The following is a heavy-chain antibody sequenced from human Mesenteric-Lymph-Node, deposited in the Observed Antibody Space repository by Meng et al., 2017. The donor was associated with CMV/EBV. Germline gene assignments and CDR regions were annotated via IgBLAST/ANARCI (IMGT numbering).Heavy chain of an antibody. CDR3: ARDSDADDWFDP. CDR1: GDSVSRNSAA. CDR2: TYYRSKWHN. Sequence: SRTLSLTCAISGDSVSRNSAAWNWIRQSPSRGLEWLGRTYYRSKWHNDYAASVKSRITINPDTSKNQFSLQLNSVTPADTAVYYCARDSDADDWFDPWGQGTLVTVSS. J-gene: IGHJ5*02. V-gene: IGHV6-1*01. D-gene: IGHD3-10*01.